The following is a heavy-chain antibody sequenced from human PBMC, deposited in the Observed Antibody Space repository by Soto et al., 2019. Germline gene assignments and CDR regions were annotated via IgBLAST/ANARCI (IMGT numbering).Heavy chain of an antibody. Sequence: QDQLVESGGGVVQPGRSLRLSCAASGFTFSNYGMHWVRQAPGQGLEWVAVIWSDGSNADYADSVKGRFTIYRDNSQDTLYLKMNSLSVEDTAVYHCARGTLYHIRDGYTSFDPWGQGTLVTVSS. V-gene: IGHV3-33*01. D-gene: IGHD2-21*01. CDR3: ARGTLYHIRDGYTSFDP. J-gene: IGHJ5*02. CDR1: GFTFSNYG. CDR2: IWSDGSNA.